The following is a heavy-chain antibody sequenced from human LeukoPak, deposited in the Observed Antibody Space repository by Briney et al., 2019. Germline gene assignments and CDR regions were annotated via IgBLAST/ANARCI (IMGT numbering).Heavy chain of an antibody. Sequence: PGGSLRLSCAASGFTFSSYWMSWVRQAPGKGLEWVANIKQDGSEKYYVDSVKGRFTISRDNAKNSLYLQMNSLRAEDTAVYYCARSRPDTLFAFDYWGQGTLVTVSS. J-gene: IGHJ4*02. V-gene: IGHV3-7*01. CDR2: IKQDGSEK. CDR1: GFTFSSYW. CDR3: ARSRPDTLFAFDY. D-gene: IGHD5-18*01.